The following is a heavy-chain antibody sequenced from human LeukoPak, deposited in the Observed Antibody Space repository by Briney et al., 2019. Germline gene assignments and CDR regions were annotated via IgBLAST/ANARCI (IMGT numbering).Heavy chain of an antibody. CDR2: ISGNGINT. V-gene: IGHV3-23*01. Sequence: ETLSLTCAVYGGSFSGYYWSWIRQPPGKGLEWVSTISGNGINTYYADSVKGRFTISRDNSKNALYLQMNSLRTEDTAIYYCARGCSATCYSTFDYWGLGTLVTVSS. CDR1: GGSFSGYY. CDR3: ARGCSATCYSTFDY. J-gene: IGHJ4*02. D-gene: IGHD2-2*01.